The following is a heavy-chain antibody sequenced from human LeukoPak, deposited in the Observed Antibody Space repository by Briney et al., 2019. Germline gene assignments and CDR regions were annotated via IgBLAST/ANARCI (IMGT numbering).Heavy chain of an antibody. CDR3: AGSVVGATNDYFDY. J-gene: IGHJ4*02. V-gene: IGHV4-59*12. CDR2: IYYSGST. CDR1: GGSISSYY. Sequence: SETLSLTCTVSGGSISSYYWSWIRQPPGKGLEWIGYIYYSGSTNYNPSLKSRVTISVDTSKNQFSLKLSSVTAADTAVYYCAGSVVGATNDYFDYWGQGTLVTVSS. D-gene: IGHD1-26*01.